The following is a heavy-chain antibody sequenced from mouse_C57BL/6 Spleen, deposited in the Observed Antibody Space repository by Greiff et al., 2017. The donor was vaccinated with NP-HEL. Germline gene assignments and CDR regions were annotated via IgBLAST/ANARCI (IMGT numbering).Heavy chain of an antibody. CDR2: INPNNGGT. CDR3: ARRERARYYDV. D-gene: IGHD2-1*01. V-gene: IGHV1-26*01. CDR1: GYTFTDYY. J-gene: IGHJ1*03. Sequence: EVQLQQSGPELVKPGASVKISCKASGYTFTDYYMNWVKQSHGKSLEWIGDINPNNGGTSYNQKFKGKATLTVDKSSSTAYMELRSLTSEDSAVYYCARRERARYYDVWGTGTTVTVSS.